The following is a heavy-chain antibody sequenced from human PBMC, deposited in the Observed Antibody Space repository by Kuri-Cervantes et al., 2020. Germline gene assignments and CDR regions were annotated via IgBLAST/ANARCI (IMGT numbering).Heavy chain of an antibody. CDR3: VAIAVADKTDY. J-gene: IGHJ4*02. D-gene: IGHD6-19*01. Sequence: GESLKISCAASGFTFSSYAMSWVRQAPGKGLEWVSAISGSGGSTYYADSVKGRFTISRDNSKNTLYLQMNSLRAEDTAVYYCVAIAVADKTDYWGQGTLVTVSS. CDR1: GFTFSSYA. CDR2: ISGSGGST. V-gene: IGHV3-23*01.